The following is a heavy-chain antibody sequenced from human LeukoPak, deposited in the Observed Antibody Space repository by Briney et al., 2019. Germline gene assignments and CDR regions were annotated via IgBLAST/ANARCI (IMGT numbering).Heavy chain of an antibody. J-gene: IGHJ6*03. CDR2: IYYSGST. CDR3: ARVLPRFGRYYMDV. D-gene: IGHD3/OR15-3a*01. Sequence: ESSETLSLTCTVSGGSISSSSYYWGWIRQPPGKGLEWIGGIYYSGSTYYNPSLKSRVTISVDTSKHQFSLKLSSVTAADTAVYYCARVLPRFGRYYMDVWGKGTTVTISS. CDR1: GGSISSSSYY. V-gene: IGHV4-39*07.